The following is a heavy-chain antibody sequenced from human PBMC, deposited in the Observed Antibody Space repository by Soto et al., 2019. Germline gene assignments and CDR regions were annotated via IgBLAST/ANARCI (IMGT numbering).Heavy chain of an antibody. J-gene: IGHJ4*02. CDR2: ISGSGGST. CDR1: GFTFSSYA. V-gene: IGHV3-23*01. D-gene: IGHD4-17*01. CDR3: AKVELTTVTPYYFDY. Sequence: GGSLRLSCAASGFTFSSYAMSWVRQAPGKGLEWVSGISGSGGSTYYADSVKGRFTISRDNSKNTRYLQMNSLRAEDTAVYYCAKVELTTVTPYYFDYWGQGTLVTVSS.